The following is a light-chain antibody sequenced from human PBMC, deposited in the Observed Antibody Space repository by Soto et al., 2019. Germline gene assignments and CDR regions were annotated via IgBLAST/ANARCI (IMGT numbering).Light chain of an antibody. CDR2: EVS. CDR3: CSSTGISTIL. Sequence: QSALTQPASVSGSPGQSITISCTGTTSDIGTYNYVSWYQQHAGKAPKLIIYEVSHRPSGVSNRFSGSKSGSTASLTISGLQAEDEAHYYCCSSTGISTILFATGTKVTVL. V-gene: IGLV2-14*01. CDR1: TSDIGTYNY. J-gene: IGLJ1*01.